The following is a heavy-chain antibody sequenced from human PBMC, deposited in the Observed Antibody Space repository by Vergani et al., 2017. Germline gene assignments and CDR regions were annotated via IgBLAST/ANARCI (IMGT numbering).Heavy chain of an antibody. J-gene: IGHJ1*01. CDR2: IKQDGSEK. D-gene: IGHD6-19*01. CDR3: ARDNIAVAGSAEYFQH. CDR1: GFTFSSYW. Sequence: EVQLVESGGGLVQPGGSLRLSCAASGFTFSSYWMSWVRQAPGKGLGWVANIKQDGSEKYYVDSVKGRFTISRDNAKNSLYLQMNSLRAEDTAVYYCARDNIAVAGSAEYFQHWGQGTLVTVSS. V-gene: IGHV3-7*01.